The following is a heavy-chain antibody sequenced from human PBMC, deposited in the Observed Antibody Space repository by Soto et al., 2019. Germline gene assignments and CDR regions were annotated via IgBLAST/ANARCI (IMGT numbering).Heavy chain of an antibody. V-gene: IGHV3-48*01. D-gene: IGHD2-21*01. CDR2: IDKSGTTR. CDR3: ARDLISHYYYGMDV. Sequence: TGGSLRLSCVGSGFTFSSYGMNWVRQSPGKGLEWLSSIDKSGTTRYYADSVKGRFTISRDNAKNSLYLQMNSLRAEDTAVYYCARDLISHYYYGMDVWGQGTTVTVAS. CDR1: GFTFSSYG. J-gene: IGHJ6*02.